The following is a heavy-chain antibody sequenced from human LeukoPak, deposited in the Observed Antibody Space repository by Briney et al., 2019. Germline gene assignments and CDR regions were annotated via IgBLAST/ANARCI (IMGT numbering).Heavy chain of an antibody. D-gene: IGHD6-19*01. Sequence: GGSLRLSCAASGFTFSDFYMTWIRQAPGKGLEWVSHISTTSAYTNYADSVKGRFIISRDNAKNSLYLQMNSLRAEDTAVYYCARSSAGFDPWGQGTLVTVSS. J-gene: IGHJ5*02. CDR2: ISTTSAYT. CDR3: ARSSAGFDP. V-gene: IGHV3-11*06. CDR1: GFTFSDFY.